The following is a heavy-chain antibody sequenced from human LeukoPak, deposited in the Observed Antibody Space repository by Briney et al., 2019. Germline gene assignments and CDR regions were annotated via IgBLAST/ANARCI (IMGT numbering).Heavy chain of an antibody. Sequence: PSETLSLTSTVSGDSISSSDYYWGWIRQPPGKGLEWIGSISYSGTAYYNPSLKSRVTMSVDTSKSQFALKLSSVTAADTAMYYCARHLSYGGNTAWGYWGQGTLVTVSS. J-gene: IGHJ4*02. CDR1: GDSISSSDYY. CDR3: ARHLSYGGNTAWGY. V-gene: IGHV4-39*01. CDR2: ISYSGTA. D-gene: IGHD4-23*01.